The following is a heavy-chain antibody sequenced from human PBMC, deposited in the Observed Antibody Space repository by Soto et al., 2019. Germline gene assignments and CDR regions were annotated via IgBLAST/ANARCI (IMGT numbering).Heavy chain of an antibody. CDR2: ISSSSGST. J-gene: IGHJ6*02. Sequence: QVQLVESGGGLVKPGGSLRLSCAASGFTFSDYYMSWIRQAPGKGLEYISYISSSSGSTNYADSVKGRFTISRDNAKNSLYLQMSSLRAEDTAVYYCARDRGGYDRLYYYHGMDVWDQGTTVTVSS. CDR1: GFTFSDYY. CDR3: ARDRGGYDRLYYYHGMDV. V-gene: IGHV3-11*06. D-gene: IGHD5-12*01.